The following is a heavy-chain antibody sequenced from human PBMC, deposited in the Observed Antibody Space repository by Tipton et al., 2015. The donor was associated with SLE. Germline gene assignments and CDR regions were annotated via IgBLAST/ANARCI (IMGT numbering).Heavy chain of an antibody. CDR3: ARGRPLSSIYGMDV. Sequence: TLSLTCAVYGGSFSSHYWSWIRQPPGKGLEWIGYIYYSGSTNYNPSLKSRVTISVDTSKNQFSLKLSSVTAADTAVYYCARGRPLSSIYGMDVWGQGTTVTVSS. CDR2: IYYSGST. V-gene: IGHV4-59*11. CDR1: GGSFSSHY. D-gene: IGHD3-16*02. J-gene: IGHJ6*02.